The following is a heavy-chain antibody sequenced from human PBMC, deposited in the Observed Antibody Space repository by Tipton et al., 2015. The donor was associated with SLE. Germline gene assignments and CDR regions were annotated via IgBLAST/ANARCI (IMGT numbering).Heavy chain of an antibody. J-gene: IGHJ4*02. D-gene: IGHD6-19*01. Sequence: LSCAVYGGSFSGYYWSWIRQPPGKGLEWIGEINHSGSTNYNPSLKSRVTISVDTSKNQFSLKLSSVTAADTAVYYCARRGIAVAGTHYWGQGTLVTVSS. CDR3: ARRGIAVAGTHY. V-gene: IGHV4-34*01. CDR2: INHSGST. CDR1: GGSFSGYY.